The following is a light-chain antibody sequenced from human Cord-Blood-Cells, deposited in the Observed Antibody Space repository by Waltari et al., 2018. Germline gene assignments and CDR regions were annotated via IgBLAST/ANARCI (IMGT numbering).Light chain of an antibody. J-gene: IGKJ1*01. CDR3: QQYYSTPRT. Sequence: DILMTQSPDSLAAVLGEMTTINCKSTLSVLYSSNNKNYLAWYQQKPGQPPKLLIYWASTRESGVPDRFSGSGSGTDFTLTISSLQAEDVAVYYCQQYYSTPRTFGQGTKVEIK. V-gene: IGKV4-1*01. CDR1: LSVLYSSNNKNY. CDR2: WAS.